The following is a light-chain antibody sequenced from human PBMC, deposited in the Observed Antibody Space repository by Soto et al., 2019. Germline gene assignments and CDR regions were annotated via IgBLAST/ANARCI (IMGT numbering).Light chain of an antibody. CDR2: LAS. J-gene: IGKJ1*01. V-gene: IGKV1-13*02. CDR1: QDISRS. Sequence: AIQLTQSPSSLSASVGDRVTITCRASQDISRSLAWYQQRPGRAPRLLIYLASNLQSGVPSRFSGSGSGTDFTLTIGGLQPEDFATYHCQHYNSYSEAFGQGTKVELK. CDR3: QHYNSYSEA.